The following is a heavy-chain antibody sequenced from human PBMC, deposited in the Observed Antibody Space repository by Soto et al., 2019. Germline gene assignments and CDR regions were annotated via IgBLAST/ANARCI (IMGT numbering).Heavy chain of an antibody. D-gene: IGHD3-22*01. CDR3: ATGGERDYYDTSGWR. V-gene: IGHV1-69*12. Sequence: QVQLVQSGAEVKKPGSSVKVSCKASGGTFSNYALDWVRQAPGQGLEWMGGIIPIFGTVRHAQNFQGRVTITADESTATAYMELSSLRSVDSAMYYCATGGERDYYDTSGWRWGQGTLVTVSS. CDR2: IIPIFGTV. J-gene: IGHJ1*01. CDR1: GGTFSNYA.